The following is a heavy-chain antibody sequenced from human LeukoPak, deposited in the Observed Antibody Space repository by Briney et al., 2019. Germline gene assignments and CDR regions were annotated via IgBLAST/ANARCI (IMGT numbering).Heavy chain of an antibody. J-gene: IGHJ4*02. CDR2: INPSGGST. Sequence: ASVKVSCKASGYTFTSYYMHWVRQAPGQGLEWMGIINPSGGSTSYAQKFQGRVTMTRDTSTSTVYMELSSLRSEDTAVYYCASLRGEYYYDSSGYGDYWGQGTLVTVSS. D-gene: IGHD3-22*01. V-gene: IGHV1-46*03. CDR1: GYTFTSYY. CDR3: ASLRGEYYYDSSGYGDY.